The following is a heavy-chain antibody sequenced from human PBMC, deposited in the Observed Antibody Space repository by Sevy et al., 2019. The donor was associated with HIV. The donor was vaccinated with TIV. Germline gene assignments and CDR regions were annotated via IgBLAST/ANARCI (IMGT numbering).Heavy chain of an antibody. Sequence: ASVKVSCKASGYTFTSYDINWVRQATGQGLEWMGWMNPNRGNTGYAQKFQGRVTMTRNTSISTAYMELSSLRSEDTAVYYCARGVVVPAENWFDPWGQGTLVTVSS. J-gene: IGHJ5*02. CDR3: ARGVVVPAENWFDP. CDR1: GYTFTSYD. CDR2: MNPNRGNT. D-gene: IGHD2-2*01. V-gene: IGHV1-8*01.